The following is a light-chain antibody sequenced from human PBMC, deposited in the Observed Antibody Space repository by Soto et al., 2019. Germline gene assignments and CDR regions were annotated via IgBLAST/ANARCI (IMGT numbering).Light chain of an antibody. CDR3: QQFSSYPLT. CDR2: DAS. CDR1: QGIANY. J-gene: IGKJ4*01. V-gene: IGKV3-20*01. Sequence: TQSPSSLSASVGDRVTITCRASQGIANYLAWYQQKPGQAPRLLIYDASSRATGIPDRFSGGGSGTDFTLTISRLEPEDFAVYYCQQFSSYPLTFGGGTKVDIK.